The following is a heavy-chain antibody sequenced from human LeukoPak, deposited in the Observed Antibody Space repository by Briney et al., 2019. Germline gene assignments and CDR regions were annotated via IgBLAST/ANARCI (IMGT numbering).Heavy chain of an antibody. CDR3: ARVLRGVQPQGYYYYMDV. J-gene: IGHJ6*03. Sequence: SETLSLTCTVSGGSISSSSYYWSWIRQPPGKGLEWIGYIYYSGSTNYNPSLKSRVTISVDTSKNQFSLKLSSVTAADTAVYYCARVLRGVQPQGYYYYMDVWGKGTTVTVSS. CDR1: GGSISSSSYY. CDR2: IYYSGST. D-gene: IGHD3-10*01. V-gene: IGHV4-61*01.